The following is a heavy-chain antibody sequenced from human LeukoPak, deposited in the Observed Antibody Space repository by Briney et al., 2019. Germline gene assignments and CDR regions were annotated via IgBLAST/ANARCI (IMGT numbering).Heavy chain of an antibody. D-gene: IGHD6-13*01. CDR3: ARDPLRQQPEYFQH. J-gene: IGHJ1*01. V-gene: IGHV3-33*08. CDR1: GFTFSDYY. CDR2: IWYDGSNK. Sequence: GGSLRLSCAASGFTFSDYYMSWIRQAPGKGLEWVAVIWYDGSNKYYADSVKGRFTISRDNSKNTLYLQMHSLRAEDTAVYYCARDPLRQQPEYFQHWGQGTLVTVSS.